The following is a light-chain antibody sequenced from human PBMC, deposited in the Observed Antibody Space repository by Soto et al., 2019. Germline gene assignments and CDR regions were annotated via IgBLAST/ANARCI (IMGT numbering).Light chain of an antibody. Sequence: SYELTQPPSVSVAPGKTARITCGGDNIATKSVHWYQQKPGQAPMLVIYYDSDRPSGIPERFSGSNSGNTATLTISSVEAGDEADYHCQVWDNSNNHVVFGGGTKLTVL. CDR3: QVWDNSNNHVV. CDR1: NIATKS. V-gene: IGLV3-21*04. J-gene: IGLJ2*01. CDR2: YDS.